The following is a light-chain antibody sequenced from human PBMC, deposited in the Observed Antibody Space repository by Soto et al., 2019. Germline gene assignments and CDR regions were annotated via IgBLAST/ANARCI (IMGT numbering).Light chain of an antibody. V-gene: IGLV2-14*03. J-gene: IGLJ3*02. CDR3: SSYTSGSAL. CDR2: DVY. CDR1: GSNVDSFDY. Sequence: QSALTQPASVSGSPGQSITISCTVTGSNVDSFDYVSWYQLHPGNAPKLVIYDVYNRPSGVSDRFSGSKSGNTASLTISGLRSEDEAEYYCSSYTSGSALFGGGTKLTVL.